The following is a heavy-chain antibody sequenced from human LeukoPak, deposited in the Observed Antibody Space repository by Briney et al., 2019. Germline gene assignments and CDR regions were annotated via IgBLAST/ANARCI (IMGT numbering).Heavy chain of an antibody. CDR2: ISYTGST. Sequence: PSETLSLTCTVSGASFSTFYWSWIRQPPGKGLESIGYISYTGSTNYNPSLKSRVTISVPTSKNQFSLKVTSVTAAYTAVYYCARAIGIYSSSDYWGQGTLVTVSS. CDR1: GASFSTFY. D-gene: IGHD2-21*01. CDR3: ARAIGIYSSSDY. V-gene: IGHV4-59*08. J-gene: IGHJ4*02.